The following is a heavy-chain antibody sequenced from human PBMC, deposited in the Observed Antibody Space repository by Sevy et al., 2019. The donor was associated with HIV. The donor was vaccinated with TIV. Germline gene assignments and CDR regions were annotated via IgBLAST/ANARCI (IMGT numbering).Heavy chain of an antibody. J-gene: IGHJ4*03. CDR2: ISYEGTET. CDR3: ARDGGFSLEWYPLY. V-gene: IGHV3-30-3*01. CDR1: GFAFSSHA. Sequence: GGSLRLSCAASGFAFSSHAMHWLRQAPGKGLEWVAVISYEGTETFYAASVEGRFTISRDNSKNMLSLQINSLRPEDSAVYFCARDGGFSLEWYPLYWAHGTLVTVSS. D-gene: IGHD3-3*01.